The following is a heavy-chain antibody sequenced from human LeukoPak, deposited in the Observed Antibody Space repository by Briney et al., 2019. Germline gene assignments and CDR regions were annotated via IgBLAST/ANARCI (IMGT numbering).Heavy chain of an antibody. CDR2: ISYDGSNK. CDR3: ATGYCSSTSCYWPDY. CDR1: GFTFSSYG. J-gene: IGHJ4*02. Sequence: GGSLRLSCAASGFTFSSYGMHWVRQAPGKGLEWVAVISYDGSNKYHADSVKGRFTISRDNSKNTLYLQMSSLRAEDTAVYYCATGYCSSTSCYWPDYWGQGTLVTVSS. D-gene: IGHD2-2*01. V-gene: IGHV3-30*03.